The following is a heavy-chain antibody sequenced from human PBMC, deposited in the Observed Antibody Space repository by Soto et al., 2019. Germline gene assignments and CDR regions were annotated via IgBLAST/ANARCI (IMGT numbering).Heavy chain of an antibody. V-gene: IGHV1-69*13. CDR3: ARHWNRAPFDY. CDR1: GRTFSSYA. Sequence: ASVKVSCNASGRTFSSYAISWVRQTPGQGLEWMGGLIPIFGTANYAQKFQGRVTNTADESTSTAYTELSPLRSEDTALHYCARHWNRAPFDYWGQGTLVTVSS. CDR2: LIPIFGTA. D-gene: IGHD1-1*01. J-gene: IGHJ4*02.